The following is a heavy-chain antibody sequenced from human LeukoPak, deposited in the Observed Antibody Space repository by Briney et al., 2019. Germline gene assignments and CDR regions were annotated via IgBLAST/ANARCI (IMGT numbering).Heavy chain of an antibody. CDR1: GASFSGYY. Sequence: PSETLSLTCAVYGASFSGYYWSWIRQPPGKGLEWIGEINHSGSTNYNPSLKSRVTISVDTSKNQFSLKLSSVTAADTAVYYCARGGAYYYGSGSYPRSSYYYYGMDVWGKGTTVTVSS. D-gene: IGHD3-10*01. CDR3: ARGGAYYYGSGSYPRSSYYYYGMDV. V-gene: IGHV4-34*01. J-gene: IGHJ6*04. CDR2: INHSGST.